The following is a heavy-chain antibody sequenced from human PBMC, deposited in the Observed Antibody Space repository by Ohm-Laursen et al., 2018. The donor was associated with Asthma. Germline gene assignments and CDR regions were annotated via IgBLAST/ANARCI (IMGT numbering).Heavy chain of an antibody. V-gene: IGHV3-74*01. CDR2: LFPDGRHT. Sequence: SLRLSCAASGFTLSDYFMHWVRQRPGGGLDWISHLFPDGRHTNYADSVKGRFTISRDDAKNTLYLQMNSLRADDSAVYYCARGNLEGLQWGQGTQVTVSS. D-gene: IGHD5-24*01. CDR3: ARGNLEGLQ. CDR1: GFTLSDYF. J-gene: IGHJ1*01.